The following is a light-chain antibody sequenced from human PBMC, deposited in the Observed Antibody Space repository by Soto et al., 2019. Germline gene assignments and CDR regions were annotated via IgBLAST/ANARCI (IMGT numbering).Light chain of an antibody. CDR1: QSVSSSY. V-gene: IGKV3-20*01. J-gene: IGKJ1*01. Sequence: EIVFTQSPGTLSLSTGERATLSCRASQSVSSSYLAWYQQIPGQAPRLLIYGASSRATGIPDRFSGSGSGTDFTLTISRLEPEDFAVYYCQQYGSSRRTFGQGTKVDIK. CDR3: QQYGSSRRT. CDR2: GAS.